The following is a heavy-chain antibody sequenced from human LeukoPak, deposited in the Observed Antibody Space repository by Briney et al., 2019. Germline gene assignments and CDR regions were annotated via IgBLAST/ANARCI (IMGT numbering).Heavy chain of an antibody. CDR2: IKSKTDGGTT. CDR1: GFTFSNAW. Sequence: GGSLRLSCAASGFTFSNAWMSWVRQAPGKGLEWVGRIKSKTDGGTTDYAAPVKGRFTISRDDSKNTLYLQMNSLKTEDTAAYYCTTDSSGYYEGYFDYWGQGTLVTVSS. CDR3: TTDSSGYYEGYFDY. J-gene: IGHJ4*02. V-gene: IGHV3-15*01. D-gene: IGHD3-22*01.